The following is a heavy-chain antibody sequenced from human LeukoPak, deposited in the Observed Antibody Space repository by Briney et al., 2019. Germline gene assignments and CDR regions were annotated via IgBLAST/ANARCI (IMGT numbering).Heavy chain of an antibody. Sequence: SETLSLTCTVSGGSISSGSYYWGWIRQPPGKGLEWIGSIYYSGSTYYNPSLKSRVTISVDTSKNQFSLKLSSVTAADTAVYYCAKIAAAGTAPDYWGQGTLVTVSS. V-gene: IGHV4-39*07. CDR2: IYYSGST. CDR3: AKIAAAGTAPDY. D-gene: IGHD6-13*01. CDR1: GGSISSGSYY. J-gene: IGHJ4*02.